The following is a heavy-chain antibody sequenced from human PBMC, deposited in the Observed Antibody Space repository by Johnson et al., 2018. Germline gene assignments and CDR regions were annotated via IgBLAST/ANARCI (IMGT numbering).Heavy chain of an antibody. CDR3: AREGPEEYFQH. CDR1: SGSISNYY. V-gene: IGHV4-59*01. J-gene: IGHJ1*01. CDR2: ISYSGST. Sequence: QVQLQESGPVLVKPSETLSLTCTVSSGSISNYYWSWIRQPPGKGLEWIGYISYSGSTNYNPSLKSRVTISVDTSKNQFSLKLSPVTAADTAVYYCAREGPEEYFQHWGQGTLVTVSS.